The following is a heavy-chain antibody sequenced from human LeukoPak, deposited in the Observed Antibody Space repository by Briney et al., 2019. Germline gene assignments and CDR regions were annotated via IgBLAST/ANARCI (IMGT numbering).Heavy chain of an antibody. CDR3: AKDINSHCRGDCSDY. J-gene: IGHJ4*02. CDR1: GFAFSKHG. CDR2: IRNDGSNK. V-gene: IGHV3-30*02. Sequence: PGGSLRLSCAASGFAFSKHGMHWVRQAPGKGLEWVAFIRNDGSNKYYVDSEKGRFTISRDNSKNTVDLQMNSLRAEDTAVYYCAKDINSHCRGDCSDYWGQGTLVIVSS. D-gene: IGHD2-15*01.